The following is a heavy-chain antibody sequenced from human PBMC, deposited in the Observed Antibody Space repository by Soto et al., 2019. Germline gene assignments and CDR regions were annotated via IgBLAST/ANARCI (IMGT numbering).Heavy chain of an antibody. J-gene: IGHJ5*02. CDR1: GGSISSGGYS. CDR3: ARINFDYYDSSGYSRWFDP. CDR2: TYHSGST. D-gene: IGHD3-22*01. Sequence: SETLSLTCAVSGGSISSGGYSWSWIRQPPGKGLEWIGYTYHSGSTYYNPSLKSRVTISVDRSKNQFSLKLSSVTAADTAVYYCARINFDYYDSSGYSRWFDPWGQGSLVTVSS. V-gene: IGHV4-30-2*01.